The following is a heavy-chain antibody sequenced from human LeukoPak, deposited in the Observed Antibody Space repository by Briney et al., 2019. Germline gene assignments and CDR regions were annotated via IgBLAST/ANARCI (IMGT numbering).Heavy chain of an antibody. CDR2: VRSDGNDK. D-gene: IGHD3-16*01. J-gene: IGHJ4*02. CDR1: GFS. Sequence: PGESLRLSCAASGFSIHWVRQAPGKGLEWVAFVRSDGNDKYYADSVKGRFTISRDNSKNTVYLQMNSLRDEDTAVYYCAKDSHWALEQWGQGTLVTVSS. V-gene: IGHV3-30*02. CDR3: AKDSHWALEQ.